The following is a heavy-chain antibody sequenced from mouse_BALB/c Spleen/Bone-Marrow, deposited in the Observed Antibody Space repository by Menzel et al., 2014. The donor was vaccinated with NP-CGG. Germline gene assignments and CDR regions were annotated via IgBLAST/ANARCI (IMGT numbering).Heavy chain of an antibody. J-gene: IGHJ2*01. CDR3: TRGGNWDDFDY. Sequence: EVKLVESGGGLVQPGGSRKLSCAASGFTLSSFGMHWVRQTPEKGLEWVAYISSGSSTIYYADTVKGRFTISRDNPKNTLFLQVTSLRSEDTAMYYCTRGGNWDDFDYWGQGTTLTVSS. CDR2: ISSGSSTI. CDR1: GFTLSSFG. D-gene: IGHD4-1*01. V-gene: IGHV5-17*02.